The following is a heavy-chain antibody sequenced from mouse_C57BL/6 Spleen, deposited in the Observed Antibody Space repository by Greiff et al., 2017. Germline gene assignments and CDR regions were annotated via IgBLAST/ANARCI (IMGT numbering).Heavy chain of an antibody. D-gene: IGHD1-1*02. Sequence: EVQLQQSGPELVKPGASVKISCKASGYTFTDYYMNWVKQSHGKSLEWIGDINPNNGGTSYNQKFKGKATLTVDKSSITAYMELRSLTSEDSAGYYCARGGSAYWGQGTLVTVSA. CDR2: INPNNGGT. CDR1: GYTFTDYY. J-gene: IGHJ3*01. CDR3: ARGGSAY. V-gene: IGHV1-26*01.